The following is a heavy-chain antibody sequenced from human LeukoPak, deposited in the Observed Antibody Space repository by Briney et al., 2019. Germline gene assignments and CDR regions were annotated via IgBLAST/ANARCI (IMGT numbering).Heavy chain of an antibody. CDR3: ARPGDSSSFYYYYYMDV. D-gene: IGHD6-6*01. CDR2: MNPNSGNT. J-gene: IGHJ6*03. Sequence: ASVKVSCKASGYTFTSYDINWVRQATGQGLEWMGWMNPNSGNTGYAQKFQGRVTMTRNTSISTAYMELSSLRSEDTAVYYCARPGDSSSFYYYYYMDVWGKGTTVTVSS. CDR1: GYTFTSYD. V-gene: IGHV1-8*01.